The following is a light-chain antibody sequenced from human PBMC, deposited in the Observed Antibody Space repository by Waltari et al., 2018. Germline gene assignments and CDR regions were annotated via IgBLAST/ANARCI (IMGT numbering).Light chain of an antibody. CDR3: SSYAGRNNFVV. Sequence: SALTQPPSASGSPGQSVTIPGTGTSRDVGGYNDVSWYRQHPGKAPKLLIYAVTKRPSGVPDRFSGSKSGDTASLTVSGLQVDDEADYYCSSYAGRNNFVVFGGGTKLTVL. CDR2: AVT. J-gene: IGLJ2*01. V-gene: IGLV2-8*01. CDR1: SRDVGGYND.